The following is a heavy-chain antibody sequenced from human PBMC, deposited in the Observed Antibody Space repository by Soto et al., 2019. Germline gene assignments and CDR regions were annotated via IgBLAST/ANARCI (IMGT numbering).Heavy chain of an antibody. CDR3: ASPRGGDVFDI. V-gene: IGHV3-33*01. CDR1: GFTFSSYG. CDR2: IWYDGSNK. D-gene: IGHD3-10*01. Sequence: QVQLVESGGGVVQPGRSLRLSCAASGFTFSSYGMHWVRQAPGKGLEWVAVIWYDGSNKYYADSVKGRFTISRDNSKNTLCLQMNSLRAEDTAVYYCASPRGGDVFDIWGQGTMVTVSS. J-gene: IGHJ3*02.